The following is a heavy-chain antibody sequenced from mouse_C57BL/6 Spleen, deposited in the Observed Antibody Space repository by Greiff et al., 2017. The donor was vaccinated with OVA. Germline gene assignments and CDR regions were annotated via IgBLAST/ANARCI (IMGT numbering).Heavy chain of an antibody. CDR1: GFNIKDYY. CDR3: TTSGAMDY. D-gene: IGHD3-1*01. CDR2: IDPEDGDT. V-gene: IGHV14-1*01. Sequence: EVQLVESGAELVRPGASVKLSCTASGFNIKDYYMHWVKQRPEQGLEWIGRIDPEDGDTEYAPKFQGKDTMTADTSSNTAYLQLSSLTSEDTAVYYCTTSGAMDYWGQGTSVTVSS. J-gene: IGHJ4*01.